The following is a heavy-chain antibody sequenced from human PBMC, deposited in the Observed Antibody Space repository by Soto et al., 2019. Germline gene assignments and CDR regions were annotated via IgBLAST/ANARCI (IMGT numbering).Heavy chain of an antibody. CDR1: GDSVSSNSAA. CDR3: SREFVVVPAAEFYYYGMDV. CDR2: TYYRSKWYN. D-gene: IGHD2-2*01. J-gene: IGHJ6*02. Sequence: QTLSLTCAISGDSVSSNSAAWNWIRQFPSRGLEWLGRTYYRSKWYNDYAVSVKSRITINPDTSKNQFSLQLNSVTPEDTAVYYFSREFVVVPAAEFYYYGMDVWGQGTTVT. V-gene: IGHV6-1*01.